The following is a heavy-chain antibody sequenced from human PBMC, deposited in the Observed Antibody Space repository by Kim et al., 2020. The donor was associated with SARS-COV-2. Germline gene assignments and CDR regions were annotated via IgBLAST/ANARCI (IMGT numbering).Heavy chain of an antibody. CDR3: ARDSVSSSGSQPDTPFD. Sequence: GGSLRLSCAASGFTFSSYAMHWVRQAPGKGLEWVAVISYDGSNKYYADSVKGRFTISRDNSKNTLYLQMNSLRAEDTAVYYCARDSVSSSGSQPDTPFD. J-gene: IGHJ4*01. CDR2: ISYDGSNK. V-gene: IGHV3-30-3*01. CDR1: GFTFSSYA. D-gene: IGHD1-26*01.